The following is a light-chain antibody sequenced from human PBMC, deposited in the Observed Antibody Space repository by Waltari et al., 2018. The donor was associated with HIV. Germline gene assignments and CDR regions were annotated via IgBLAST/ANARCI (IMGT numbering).Light chain of an antibody. J-gene: IGKJ3*01. CDR1: QSRLHSNGYNY. CDR3: MQARQTLFT. Sequence: DIVMTQSPLSLSVTPGQPASISCRSSQSRLHSNGYNYLDWYLQKPGQSPQLLIYLGANRASEVPDRFSGSGSGTDFTLEISRVEAEDVGVYYCMQARQTLFTFGPGTKVEIK. V-gene: IGKV2-28*01. CDR2: LGA.